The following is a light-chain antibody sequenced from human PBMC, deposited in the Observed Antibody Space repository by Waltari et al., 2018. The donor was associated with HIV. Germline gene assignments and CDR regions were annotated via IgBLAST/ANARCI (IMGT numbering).Light chain of an antibody. V-gene: IGKV1-5*03. Sequence: DIQITQSPSTLSASVGDIVTITCRASQSISSSLAWYQQKPGKAPKLLIYKASSLESGVQARFSGSGSGTELTLTISSLQPDDFATYYCQQYNSYTLTFGPGTKVDIK. CDR1: QSISSS. CDR3: QQYNSYTLT. J-gene: IGKJ3*01. CDR2: KAS.